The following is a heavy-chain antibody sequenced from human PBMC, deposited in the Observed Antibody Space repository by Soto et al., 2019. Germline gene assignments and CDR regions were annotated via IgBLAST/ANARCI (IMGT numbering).Heavy chain of an antibody. CDR1: GYTFTSYD. J-gene: IGHJ6*02. Sequence: QVQLVQSGAEVKKPGASVKVSCKASGYTFTSYDINWVRQATGQGLEWMGWMNPNSGNTGYAQKFQGRVTMTRNTAISTAYMELSSRRAEDTAGYYCARGGSSGGYYYYYGMDVWGQGTTVTVS. CDR2: MNPNSGNT. CDR3: ARGGSSGGYYYYYGMDV. V-gene: IGHV1-8*01. D-gene: IGHD6-19*01.